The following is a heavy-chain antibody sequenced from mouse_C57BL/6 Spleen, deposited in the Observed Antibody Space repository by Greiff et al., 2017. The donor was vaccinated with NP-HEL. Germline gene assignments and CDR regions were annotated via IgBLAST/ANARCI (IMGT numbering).Heavy chain of an antibody. J-gene: IGHJ3*01. V-gene: IGHV6-3*01. CDR3: TVSNYFWFAY. Sequence: EVKLMESGGGLVQPGGSMKLSCVASGFTFSNYWMNWVRQSPEKGLEWVAQIRLKSDNYATHYAESVKGRFTISRDDSKSSVYLQMNNLRAEDTGIYYCTVSNYFWFAYWGQGTLVTVSA. CDR1: GFTFSNYW. CDR2: IRLKSDNYAT. D-gene: IGHD2-5*01.